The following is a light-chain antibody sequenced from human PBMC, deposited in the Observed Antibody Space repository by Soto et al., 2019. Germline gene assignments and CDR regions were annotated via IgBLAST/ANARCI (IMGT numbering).Light chain of an antibody. V-gene: IGKV1-5*01. J-gene: IGKJ3*01. Sequence: DIQMTQSPSMLSASVGDRVTITCRASQSINSWLAWYQQKPGKAPKLLIYDASSLESGVPSRFSGSGSGTEFTLTINSLQPDDFATYYCQQYKSYLGTFGPGTKV. CDR2: DAS. CDR3: QQYKSYLGT. CDR1: QSINSW.